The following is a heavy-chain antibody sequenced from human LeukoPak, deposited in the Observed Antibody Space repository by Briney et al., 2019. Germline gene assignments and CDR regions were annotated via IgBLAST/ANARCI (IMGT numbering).Heavy chain of an antibody. D-gene: IGHD1-26*01. Sequence: SETLSLTCTVSGGSIGSNYWSRIRQPAGEGLEWIGRIYTSATTNYNPSLKSRVTMSVDTSKNQFSLKVNSVTAADTAVYYCARETYSGSLDYWGQGALVTVSS. CDR3: ARETYSGSLDY. J-gene: IGHJ4*02. CDR2: IYTSATT. V-gene: IGHV4-4*07. CDR1: GGSIGSNY.